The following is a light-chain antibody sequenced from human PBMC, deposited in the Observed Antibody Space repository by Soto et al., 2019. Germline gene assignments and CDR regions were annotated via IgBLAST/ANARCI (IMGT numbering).Light chain of an antibody. V-gene: IGKV3-15*01. CDR1: HRVSSY. Sequence: EIMLTQSPAPLSVSPGERATLSCRASHRVSSYLAWYQQMPDQAPRLLIYGAATRATGIPARFSGSGSGTEFTLTINSRQSENFAVYYCQQYNNWPLTFGAGTKVDIK. CDR2: GAA. J-gene: IGKJ4*01. CDR3: QQYNNWPLT.